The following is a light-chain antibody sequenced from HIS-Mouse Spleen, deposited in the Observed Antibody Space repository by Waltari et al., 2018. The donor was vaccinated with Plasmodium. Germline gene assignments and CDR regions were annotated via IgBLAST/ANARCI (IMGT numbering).Light chain of an antibody. J-gene: IGLJ2*01. CDR3: YSTDSSGNHVV. Sequence: SYELTQPPSVSVSPGQTARITCSADALPNKYHYWYQQKSGQAPVLVIYEDSKRPSGIPERFSGSSSGTMATLTISGAQVEDEADYYCYSTDSSGNHVVFGGGTKLTVL. V-gene: IGLV3-10*01. CDR2: EDS. CDR1: ALPNKY.